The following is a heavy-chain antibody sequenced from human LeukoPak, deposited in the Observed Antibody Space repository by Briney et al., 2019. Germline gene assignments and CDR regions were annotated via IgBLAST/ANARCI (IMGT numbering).Heavy chain of an antibody. CDR3: ARVLPVPYLLDS. Sequence: SETLSLTCDISGHSTTRGYYWAWFRQSPGRGPEWIATFFQSEKSFYNASLESRVIMSLDTSKSQFSLNLTSVTAADTAVYYCARVLPVPYLLDSWGQGTHVTVSS. CDR2: FFQSEKS. CDR1: GHSTTRGYY. J-gene: IGHJ4*02. D-gene: IGHD3-10*02. V-gene: IGHV4-38-2*01.